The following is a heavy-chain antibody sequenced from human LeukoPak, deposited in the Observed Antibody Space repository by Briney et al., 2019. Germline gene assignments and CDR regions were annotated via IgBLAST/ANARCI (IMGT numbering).Heavy chain of an antibody. CDR1: GGTFSSYA. V-gene: IGHV1-8*02. Sequence: ASVKVSCKASGGTFSSYAISWVRQAPGQGLEWMGWMNPNSGNTGYAQKFQGRVTMTRNTSISTAYMELSSLRSEDTAVYYCARAFRGYGSIPDPWGQGTLVTVSS. D-gene: IGHD6-13*01. CDR2: MNPNSGNT. CDR3: ARAFRGYGSIPDP. J-gene: IGHJ5*02.